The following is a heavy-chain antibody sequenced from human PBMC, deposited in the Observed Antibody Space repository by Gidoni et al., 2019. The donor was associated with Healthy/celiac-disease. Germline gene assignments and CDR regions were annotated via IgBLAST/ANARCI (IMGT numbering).Heavy chain of an antibody. Sequence: QVQLVQSGAEVKKPGSSVNVSCKASGGTFSSYAISWVRPAPGQGLEWMGGIIPIFGTANYAQKFQGRVTITADESTSTAYMELSSLRSEDTAVYYCARSVVVPAAMPARFDPWGQGTLVTVSS. J-gene: IGHJ5*02. CDR2: IIPIFGTA. CDR3: ARSVVVPAAMPARFDP. D-gene: IGHD2-2*01. V-gene: IGHV1-69*01. CDR1: GGTFSSYA.